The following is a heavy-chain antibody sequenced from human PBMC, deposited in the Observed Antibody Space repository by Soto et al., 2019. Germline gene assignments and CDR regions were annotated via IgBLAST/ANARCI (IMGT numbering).Heavy chain of an antibody. CDR3: ARGYCSGGSCYGAVRFDP. J-gene: IGHJ5*02. V-gene: IGHV5-51*01. CDR1: GFSFTTYW. Sequence: GESLKISCKGSGFSFTTYWIAWVRQMPGKGLEWMGIIYPGDSKTTYSPSFQGQVTISADKSISTAYLQWSSLKASDTAMYYCARGYCSGGSCYGAVRFDPWGQGTLVTVSS. CDR2: IYPGDSKT. D-gene: IGHD2-15*01.